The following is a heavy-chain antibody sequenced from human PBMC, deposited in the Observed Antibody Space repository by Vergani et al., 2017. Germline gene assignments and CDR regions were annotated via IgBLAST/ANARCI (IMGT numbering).Heavy chain of an antibody. V-gene: IGHV3-23*01. CDR3: ASSGIQLWFVPDY. CDR1: GFTFSSYA. CDR2: ISGSGGST. Sequence: EVQLLESGGGLVQPGGSLRLSCAASGFTFSSYAMSWVRQAPGKGLEWVSAISGSGGSTYYADSVKGRFTISRDNSKNTLYLQMNSLRAEDTAVYYCASSGIQLWFVPDYWGQGTLVTVSS. J-gene: IGHJ4*02. D-gene: IGHD5-18*01.